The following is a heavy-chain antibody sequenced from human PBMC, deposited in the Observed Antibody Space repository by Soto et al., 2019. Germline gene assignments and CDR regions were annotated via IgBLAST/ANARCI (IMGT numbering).Heavy chain of an antibody. CDR1: GFAFSTYA. D-gene: IGHD6-6*01. Sequence: EVQLLESGGGLVQPGGSLRLSCAASGFAFSTYAMNWVRQAPGKGLEWVSAISGSGGSTYYADSVKGRLTLSRDNSKNTLYLPMNSLGAEDTAVDDCAKDYGSSSTYYYGMDVWGQGTTVTVSS. V-gene: IGHV3-23*01. CDR3: AKDYGSSSTYYYGMDV. J-gene: IGHJ6*02. CDR2: ISGSGGST.